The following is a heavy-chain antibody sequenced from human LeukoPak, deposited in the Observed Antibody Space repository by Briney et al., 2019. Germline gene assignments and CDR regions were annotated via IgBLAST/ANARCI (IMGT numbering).Heavy chain of an antibody. V-gene: IGHV1-46*01. CDR3: ARDQGMATTN. Sequence: GASVKVSCKAFGYTFTSNYMHWVRQAPGQGPEWMGVISPSGGSTTYAQKFQGRVTLTRDMSTSTDYLELSSLRSEDTAVYYCARDQGMATTNWGQGTLVTVSS. D-gene: IGHD5-24*01. J-gene: IGHJ4*02. CDR2: ISPSGGST. CDR1: GYTFTSNY.